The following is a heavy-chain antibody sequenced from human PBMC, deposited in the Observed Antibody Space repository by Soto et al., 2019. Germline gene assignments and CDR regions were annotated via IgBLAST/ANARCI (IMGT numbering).Heavy chain of an antibody. CDR3: ARLRYYYDSSGYPSDD. CDR2: ISAYNGNT. V-gene: IGHV1-18*01. Sequence: EASVKVSCKASGYTFTSYGINWLRQAPGQGLEWMGWISAYNGNTNYAQNLQGRVTMTTDTSTSTAYMELRSLRSDDTAVYYCARLRYYYDSSGYPSDDWGQGTLVTVSS. D-gene: IGHD3-22*01. CDR1: GYTFTSYG. J-gene: IGHJ4*02.